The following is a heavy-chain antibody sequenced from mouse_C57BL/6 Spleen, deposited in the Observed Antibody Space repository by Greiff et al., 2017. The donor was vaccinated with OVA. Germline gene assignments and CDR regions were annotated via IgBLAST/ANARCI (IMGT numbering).Heavy chain of an antibody. Sequence: QVQLQQSGAELVKPGASVKISCKASGYAFSSYWMNWVKQRPGKGLEWIGQIYPGDGDTNYNGKFKGKATLTADKSSSTAYMQLSSLTSEDSAVYFCTRQLRLRSYAMDYWGQGTSVTVSS. D-gene: IGHD3-2*02. V-gene: IGHV1-80*01. CDR3: TRQLRLRSYAMDY. CDR2: IYPGDGDT. J-gene: IGHJ4*01. CDR1: GYAFSSYW.